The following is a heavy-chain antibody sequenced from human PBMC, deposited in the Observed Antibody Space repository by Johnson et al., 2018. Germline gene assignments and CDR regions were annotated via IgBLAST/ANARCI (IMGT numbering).Heavy chain of an antibody. CDR3: ARDRDSSSSAWNHGMDV. CDR1: GFSFRSFG. J-gene: IGHJ6*02. Sequence: QVQLQESGGGVVQPGRSLRLSCAASGFSFRSFGMYWVRQAPGKGREWVAVIWDDESNKYHLDSVKGRFTISRDKSKNKLYLEMKSLRAEDTAVYDCARDRDSSSSAWNHGMDVWGQGTTVIVSS. V-gene: IGHV3-33*01. CDR2: IWDDESNK. D-gene: IGHD3-22*01.